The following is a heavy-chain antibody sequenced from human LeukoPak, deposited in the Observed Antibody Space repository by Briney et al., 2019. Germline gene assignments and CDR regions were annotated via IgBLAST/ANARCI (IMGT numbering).Heavy chain of an antibody. CDR2: ISAYNGNT. J-gene: IGHJ5*02. V-gene: IGHV1-18*04. D-gene: IGHD3-10*01. Sequence: ASVKVSCTPSGYTFTSYGISWVRQAPGQGPEWMGWISAYNGNTNYAQKLQGRVTMTTDTSTSTAYMELRSLRSDDTAVYYCARSLGHYYGSGSYWYWFDPWGQGTLVTVSS. CDR1: GYTFTSYG. CDR3: ARSLGHYYGSGSYWYWFDP.